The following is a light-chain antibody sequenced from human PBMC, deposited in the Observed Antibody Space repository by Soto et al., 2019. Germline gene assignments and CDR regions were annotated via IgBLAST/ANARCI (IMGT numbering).Light chain of an antibody. CDR1: SSDVGAYNY. Sequence: QSVLAQPASVSGSPGQSIAISCTETSSDVGAYNYVSWYQQHPGKAPKLIVHEVSDRPSGVSDRFSGSKSGNTASLTISGLQAEDEADYYCSSYTGAYTLVFGTGTKVTVL. CDR2: EVS. V-gene: IGLV2-14*01. CDR3: SSYTGAYTLV. J-gene: IGLJ1*01.